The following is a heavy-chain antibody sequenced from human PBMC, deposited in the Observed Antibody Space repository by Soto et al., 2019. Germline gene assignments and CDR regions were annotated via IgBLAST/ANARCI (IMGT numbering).Heavy chain of an antibody. CDR1: GGSVSTGAHY. CDR2: IYYSGST. J-gene: IGHJ2*01. CDR3: ARGYYTSWYWFDR. D-gene: IGHD6-13*01. Sequence: QVQLQESGPGLVKPSETLSLTCTVSVSGGSVSTGAHYWSWIRQPPGKGLEWIGYIYYSGSTNYSPSLKSRVTISVDTSKNQFSLKLTSVTAADTAVYYCARGYYTSWYWFDRWGRGTLVTVSS. V-gene: IGHV4-61*08.